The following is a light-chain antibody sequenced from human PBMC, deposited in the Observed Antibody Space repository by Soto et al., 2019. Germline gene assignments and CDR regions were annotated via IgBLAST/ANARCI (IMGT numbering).Light chain of an antibody. V-gene: IGKV3-11*01. CDR3: QQRGT. J-gene: IGKJ2*01. CDR1: QSLGDY. Sequence: ELLLTQSPATLSLSPGQRATLSCRASQSLGDYLAWYQQKPGQAPRLLIFDASNRATGIPARFSGGGSGTXXXXXXXXLXXXXXXXYYCQQRGTFGQGTKLEIK. CDR2: DAS.